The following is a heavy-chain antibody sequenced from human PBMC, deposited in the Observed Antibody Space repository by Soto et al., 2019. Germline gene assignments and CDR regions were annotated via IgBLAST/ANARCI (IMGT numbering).Heavy chain of an antibody. Sequence: PGGSLRLSCAASGFTFTNYAMSWVRQAPGKGLEWVAVISYDGSNKYYADSVKGRFTISRDNSKNTLYLQMNSLRAEDTAVYYCAKEHPPQYTAMAHFDYWDQGTLVTVSS. V-gene: IGHV3-30*18. CDR3: AKEHPPQYTAMAHFDY. CDR1: GFTFTNYA. J-gene: IGHJ4*02. D-gene: IGHD5-18*01. CDR2: ISYDGSNK.